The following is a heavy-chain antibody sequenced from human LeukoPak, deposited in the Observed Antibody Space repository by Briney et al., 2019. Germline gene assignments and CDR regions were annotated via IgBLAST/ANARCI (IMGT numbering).Heavy chain of an antibody. J-gene: IGHJ3*02. Sequence: NAGGSLRLSCAASGFTSSSYSMNWVRQAPGKGLEWVSSISSSSYIYYADSVKGRYTISRDNAKNSLYLQMNSLRAEDTAVYYCARVRGYSYGTDAFDIWGQGTMVTVSS. CDR2: ISSSSYI. V-gene: IGHV3-21*01. CDR3: ARVRGYSYGTDAFDI. CDR1: GFTSSSYS. D-gene: IGHD5-18*01.